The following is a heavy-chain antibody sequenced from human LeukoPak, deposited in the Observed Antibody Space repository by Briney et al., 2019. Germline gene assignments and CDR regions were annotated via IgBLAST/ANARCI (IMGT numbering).Heavy chain of an antibody. CDR1: GFTFSSYA. V-gene: IGHV3-30-3*01. CDR3: AGSYVVRSFDY. D-gene: IGHD3-16*01. Sequence: GGSLRLSCAASGFTFSSYAMHWVRQAPGKGLEWVAVISYDGSNKYYADSVKGRFTISRDSSKNTLYLQMNSLRAEDTAVYYCAGSYVVRSFDYWGQGTLVTVSS. J-gene: IGHJ4*02. CDR2: ISYDGSNK.